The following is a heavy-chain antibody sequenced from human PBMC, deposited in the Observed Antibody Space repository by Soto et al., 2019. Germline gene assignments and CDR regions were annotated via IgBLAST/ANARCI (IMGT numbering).Heavy chain of an antibody. CDR1: GFTFSSYG. Sequence: QVQLVESGGGVVQPGRSLRLSCAASGFTFSSYGMHWVRQAPGKGLEWVAVIWYDGSNKYYADSVKGRFTISRDNSMNKLYLQMNSLRAEATAVYYCAAGYSSSSPPFDYWGQGTLVTVSA. CDR2: IWYDGSNK. CDR3: AAGYSSSSPPFDY. J-gene: IGHJ4*02. V-gene: IGHV3-33*01. D-gene: IGHD6-13*01.